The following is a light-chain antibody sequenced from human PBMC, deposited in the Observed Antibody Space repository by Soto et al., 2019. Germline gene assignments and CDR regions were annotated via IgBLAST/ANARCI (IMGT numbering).Light chain of an antibody. CDR3: QQSYNIPLT. CDR2: VAS. V-gene: IGKV1-39*01. J-gene: IGKJ3*01. Sequence: DIQMTQPPSSLSASVGDTVTITCRASQTINSYLNWYQQKPGQAPKLLIYVASSLQSGVPSRFSGRGSGTDFTLTISSLEPEDFATYYCQQSYNIPLTFGPGTKVDIK. CDR1: QTINSY.